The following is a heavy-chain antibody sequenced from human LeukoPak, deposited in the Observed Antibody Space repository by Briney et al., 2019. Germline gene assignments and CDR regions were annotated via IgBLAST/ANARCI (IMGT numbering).Heavy chain of an antibody. D-gene: IGHD3-3*01. CDR2: INHSGST. V-gene: IGHV4-34*01. CDR3: ARENDFWSGYCDY. CDR1: GGSFSGYY. Sequence: SETLSLTCAVYGGSFSGYYWSWIRQPPGKGLEWIGEINHSGSTNYNPSLKSRVTISVDTSKNQFSLKLSSVTAADTAVYYCARENDFWSGYCDYWGQGTLVTVSS. J-gene: IGHJ4*02.